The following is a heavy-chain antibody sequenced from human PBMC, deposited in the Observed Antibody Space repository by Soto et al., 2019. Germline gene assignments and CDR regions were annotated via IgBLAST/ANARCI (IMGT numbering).Heavy chain of an antibody. J-gene: IGHJ4*02. D-gene: IGHD1-26*01. CDR3: ARDREATGFDY. CDR1: GGSISSYY. CDR2: IYYSGST. V-gene: IGHV4-59*01. Sequence: PSETLSLTCTVSGGSISSYYWSWVRQPPGKGLEWIGYIYYSGSTNYNPSLKSRVTISVDTSKNQFSLKLSSVTAADTAVYYCARDREATGFDYWGQGTLVTVSS.